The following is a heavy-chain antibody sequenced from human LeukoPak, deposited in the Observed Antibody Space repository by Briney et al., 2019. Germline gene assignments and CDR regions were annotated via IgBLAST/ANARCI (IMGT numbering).Heavy chain of an antibody. CDR2: IDTSDSYT. J-gene: IGHJ5*02. D-gene: IGHD6-13*01. Sequence: GESLQISFKGSGYSFTSYWISWVRQMPGKGLEWMGRIDTSDSYTNYSPSFQGHVTISADKSISTAYLQWSSLKASDTAMYYCVRALRYSSSWYVNWFDPWGQGTLVTVSS. V-gene: IGHV5-10-1*01. CDR3: VRALRYSSSWYVNWFDP. CDR1: GYSFTSYW.